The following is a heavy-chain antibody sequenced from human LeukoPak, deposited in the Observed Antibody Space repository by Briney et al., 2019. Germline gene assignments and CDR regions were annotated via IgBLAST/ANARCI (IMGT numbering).Heavy chain of an antibody. CDR2: ISSSSSTI. Sequence: GSLRPSWAASGFTFSSYSMNLGRQGPGKGVEWVSYISSSSSTIYYADSVKGRFTISRDNAKNSLYLQMNSLRAEDTAVYYCARLIAAAHYWNWFDPWGQGTLVTVSS. CDR3: ARLIAAAHYWNWFDP. CDR1: GFTFSSYS. D-gene: IGHD6-13*01. V-gene: IGHV3-48*01. J-gene: IGHJ5*02.